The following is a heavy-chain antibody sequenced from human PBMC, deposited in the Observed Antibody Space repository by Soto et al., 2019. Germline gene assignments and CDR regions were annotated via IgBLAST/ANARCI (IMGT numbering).Heavy chain of an antibody. V-gene: IGHV3-23*01. CDR2: ISGSGGST. CDR1: GLTFSSYA. Sequence: GGSLRLSCAASGLTFSSYAMSWVRQAPGKGLEWVSAISGSGGSTYYADSVKGRFTISRDNSKNTLYLQMNSLRAEDTAVYYCAKGSGYCSSTSCYSNFDYWGQGTLVTVSS. J-gene: IGHJ4*02. CDR3: AKGSGYCSSTSCYSNFDY. D-gene: IGHD2-2*01.